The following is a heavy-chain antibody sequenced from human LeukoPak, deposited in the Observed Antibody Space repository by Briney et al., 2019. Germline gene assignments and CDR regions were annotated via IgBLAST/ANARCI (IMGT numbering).Heavy chain of an antibody. D-gene: IGHD2-15*01. J-gene: IGHJ6*02. CDR3: ARSAVVVAATPYYYYGMDV. V-gene: IGHV4-30-2*01. Sequence: SETLSLTCTVSGGSISSGGYYWSWIRQPPGKGPEWIGYIYHSGSTYYNPSLKSRVTISVDRSKNQFSLKLSSVTAADTAVYYCARSAVVVAATPYYYYGMDVWGQGTTVTVSS. CDR2: IYHSGST. CDR1: GGSISSGGYY.